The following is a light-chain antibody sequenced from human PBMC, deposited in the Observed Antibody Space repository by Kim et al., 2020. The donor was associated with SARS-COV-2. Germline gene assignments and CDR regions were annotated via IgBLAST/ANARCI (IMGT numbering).Light chain of an antibody. CDR1: NSDVGGYNY. CDR2: DVN. V-gene: IGLV2-14*03. CDR3: SSSTTSNTLI. Sequence: QSALTQPASVSGSPGQSITISCTGSNSDVGGYNYVSWYQQYPDKAPKLLIYDVNKRPSGVSDRFSGSKSGNTASLTISGLQAEDEADYYCSSSTTSNTLIFGGGTQLTVL. J-gene: IGLJ2*01.